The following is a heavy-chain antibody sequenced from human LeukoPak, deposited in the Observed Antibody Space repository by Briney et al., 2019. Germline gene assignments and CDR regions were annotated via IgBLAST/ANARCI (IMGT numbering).Heavy chain of an antibody. V-gene: IGHV4-34*01. D-gene: IGHD2-15*01. CDR3: ARRDNLWAR. J-gene: IGHJ4*02. CDR2: INHSGST. CDR1: GGSFSGYY. Sequence: SETLSLTCAVYGGSFSGYYWSWIRQPPGKGLEWIGEINHSGSTNYNPSLKSRVTISVDTSKNQFSLKLSSVTAADTAVYYCARRDNLWARWGQGTLVTVSS.